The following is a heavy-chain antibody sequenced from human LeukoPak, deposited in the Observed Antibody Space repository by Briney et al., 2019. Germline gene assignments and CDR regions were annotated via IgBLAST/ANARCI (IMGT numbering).Heavy chain of an antibody. J-gene: IGHJ6*03. D-gene: IGHD1-26*01. CDR3: ARVDSGSQGYYYYYMDV. CDR1: GGSFSGYY. Sequence: PSETLSLTCAVYGGSFSGYYWSWIRQPPGKGLEWIGEINHSGSTNYNPSLKSRVTISVDTSKNQFSLKLSSVTAADTAVYYCARVDSGSQGYYYYYMDVWGKGTTVTVSS. CDR2: INHSGST. V-gene: IGHV4-34*01.